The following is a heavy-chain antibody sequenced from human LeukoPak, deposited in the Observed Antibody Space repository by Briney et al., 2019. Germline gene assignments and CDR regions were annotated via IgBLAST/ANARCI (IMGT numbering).Heavy chain of an antibody. D-gene: IGHD6-13*01. V-gene: IGHV4-59*01. CDR3: ARAMGGAGTVTDY. CDR2: IYYSGST. J-gene: IGHJ4*02. Sequence: SETLSLTCTVSGASISSSYWSWIRQTPGKGLEWIGDIYYSGSTNYNPSLKSRVTISLDTSKNQFSLNLNSVTAADTAVYYCARAMGGAGTVTDYWGQGTLVTVSS. CDR1: GASISSSY.